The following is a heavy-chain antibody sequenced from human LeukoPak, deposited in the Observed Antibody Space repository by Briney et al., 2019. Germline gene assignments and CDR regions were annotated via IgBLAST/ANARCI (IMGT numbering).Heavy chain of an antibody. CDR2: IWYDGSNK. J-gene: IGHJ4*02. CDR3: ARDGAAPGPDHDY. D-gene: IGHD6-13*01. CDR1: GFSFSGYG. V-gene: IGHV3-33*01. Sequence: GGSLRLSCAASGFSFSGYGMHWVRQAPGKGLEWVAVIWYDGSNKYYADSLKGRFTISRDNSKNTLYLQMNSLRAEDTAVYYCARDGAAPGPDHDYWGQGTLVTVSS.